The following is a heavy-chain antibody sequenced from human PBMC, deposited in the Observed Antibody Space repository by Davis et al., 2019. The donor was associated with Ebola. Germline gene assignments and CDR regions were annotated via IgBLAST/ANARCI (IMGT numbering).Heavy chain of an antibody. CDR3: ARHLIWFGEAWFDP. D-gene: IGHD3-10*01. CDR1: GGSFSGYY. V-gene: IGHV4-34*01. Sequence: GSLRLSCAVYGGSFSGYYWSWIRQPPGKGLEWIGEINHSGSTNYNPSLKSRVTISLDTSKNQFSLKLSSVTAADTAVYYCARHLIWFGEAWFDPWGQGTLVTVSS. J-gene: IGHJ5*02. CDR2: INHSGST.